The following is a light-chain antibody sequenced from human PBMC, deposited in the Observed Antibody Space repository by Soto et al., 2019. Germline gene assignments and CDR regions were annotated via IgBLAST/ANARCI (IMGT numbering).Light chain of an antibody. V-gene: IGKV3-11*01. CDR1: QSVSSY. CDR2: DAS. Sequence: TLSLSPGERATLSGRASQSVSSYLAWYQQKPGQAPKLLIYDASNRATGIPARFSGSGSGTDFTLTISSLEPEDFAVYYCQQRSNWPLTFGGGTKVDIK. J-gene: IGKJ4*01. CDR3: QQRSNWPLT.